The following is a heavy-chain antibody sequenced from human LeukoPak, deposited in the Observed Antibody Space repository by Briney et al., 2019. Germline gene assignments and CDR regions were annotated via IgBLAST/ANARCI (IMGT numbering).Heavy chain of an antibody. CDR3: ATELRYLESDRMDV. Sequence: TSVKVSCKASGFSFSSSAMQWVRQARGQRLEWIGWIVVASGKTNYAQKFQERVTITRDMSTSTAYMELSSLRSEDTAVYYYATELRYLESDRMDVWGQGTTVTVSS. V-gene: IGHV1-58*02. CDR1: GFSFSSSA. CDR2: IVVASGKT. J-gene: IGHJ6*02. D-gene: IGHD3-3*01.